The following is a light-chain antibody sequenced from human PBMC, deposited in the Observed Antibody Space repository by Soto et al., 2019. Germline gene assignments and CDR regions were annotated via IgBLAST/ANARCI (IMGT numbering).Light chain of an antibody. Sequence: EIVLTQSPGTLSLSPGERATLSCRASQSVSSSYLAWYQQKPGQAPRLLIYGASSRATGIPDRFSGSGSGTDFTLTISRLAAEDFAVYYCQQYGSSGYTFGQGTKLEIK. CDR3: QQYGSSGYT. V-gene: IGKV3-20*01. J-gene: IGKJ2*01. CDR1: QSVSSSY. CDR2: GAS.